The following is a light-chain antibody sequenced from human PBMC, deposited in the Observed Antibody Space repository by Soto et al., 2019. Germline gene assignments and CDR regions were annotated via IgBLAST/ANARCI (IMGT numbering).Light chain of an antibody. V-gene: IGLV2-14*01. CDR3: GSYTNSDTLEMV. J-gene: IGLJ3*02. Sequence: QSALTKPASVSGSPGQSITISCTGTSSYLGDYYYVSWFQQHPGKAPKLMIYDVTTRPSGVSYRFSGSMSGNTASLTLSGLRPEDESDYYCGSYTNSDTLEMVFGGGTKVTVL. CDR1: SSYLGDYYY. CDR2: DVT.